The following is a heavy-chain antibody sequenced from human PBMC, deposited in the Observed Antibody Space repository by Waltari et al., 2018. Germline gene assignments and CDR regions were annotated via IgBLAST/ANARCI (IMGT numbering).Heavy chain of an antibody. Sequence: QVQLQESGPGLVKPSGTLSLTCAVSGGSISSSNWWSWVRQPPGKGLEWLGEIYHSGSTNYNPSLKRRVTISVDKSKNQFSLKLSSVTAADTAVYYCAREGGGDGYNLQAFDIWGQGTMVTVSS. D-gene: IGHD5-12*01. V-gene: IGHV4-4*02. CDR2: IYHSGST. CDR3: AREGGGDGYNLQAFDI. CDR1: GGSISSSNW. J-gene: IGHJ3*02.